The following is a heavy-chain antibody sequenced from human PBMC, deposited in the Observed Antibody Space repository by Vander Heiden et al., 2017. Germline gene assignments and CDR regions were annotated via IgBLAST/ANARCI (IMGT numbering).Heavy chain of an antibody. CDR1: GFTFDDYA. CDR2: ISWNSGSI. J-gene: IGHJ6*02. Sequence: EVQLVESGGGLVQPGRSLRLSCAASGFTFDDYAMHGVRQAPGKGLEWVSGISWNSGSIGYADSVKGRFTISRDNAKNSLYLQMNSLRAEDTALYYCARRLGWEYYYYGMDVWGQGTTVTVSS. D-gene: IGHD1-26*01. CDR3: ARRLGWEYYYYGMDV. V-gene: IGHV3-9*01.